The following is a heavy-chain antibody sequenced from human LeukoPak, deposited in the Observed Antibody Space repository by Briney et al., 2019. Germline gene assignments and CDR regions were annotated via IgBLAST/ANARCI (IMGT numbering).Heavy chain of an antibody. CDR2: ISYGGSNK. CDR3: ARDGQGSSGSLYFFDY. Sequence: GGSLRLSCAASGFTFSNYALHWVRQAPGKGLEWVAIISYGGSNKYYADSVKGRFTISRDNSKNTLYLQMNTLRAEDTAVYYCARDGQGSSGSLYFFDYWGQGTLVTVSS. CDR1: GFTFSNYA. D-gene: IGHD6-19*01. J-gene: IGHJ4*02. V-gene: IGHV3-30*04.